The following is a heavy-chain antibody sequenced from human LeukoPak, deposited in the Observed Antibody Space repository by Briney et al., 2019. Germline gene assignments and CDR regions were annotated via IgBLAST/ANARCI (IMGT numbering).Heavy chain of an antibody. Sequence: GASVKVSCKASGYTLTSYGISWVRQAPGQGLEWMGWISGYNGNTNYAQKLQGRVTMTTDTSTSTAYMELRSLTSDDTAVYYCARDYLYDFLTGYYSDYWGQGPLVTVSS. V-gene: IGHV1-18*04. CDR2: ISGYNGNT. J-gene: IGHJ4*02. CDR1: GYTLTSYG. CDR3: ARDYLYDFLTGYYSDY. D-gene: IGHD3-9*01.